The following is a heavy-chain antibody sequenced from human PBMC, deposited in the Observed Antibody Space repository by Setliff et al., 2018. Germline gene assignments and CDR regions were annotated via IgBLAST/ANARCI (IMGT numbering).Heavy chain of an antibody. CDR1: GGSFSGYY. CDR2: INHSGST. J-gene: IGHJ5*02. Sequence: PSETLSLTCAAYGGSFSGYYWSWIRQPPGKGLEWIGEINHSGSTNYNPSLKSRVTISVDTSKNQFSLKLSSVTAADTAVYYCARAGYELGQYNWFDPWGQGTLVTVSS. D-gene: IGHD2-2*01. V-gene: IGHV4-34*01. CDR3: ARAGYELGQYNWFDP.